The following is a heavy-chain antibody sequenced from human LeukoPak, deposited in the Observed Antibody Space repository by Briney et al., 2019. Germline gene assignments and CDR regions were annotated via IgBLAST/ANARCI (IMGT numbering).Heavy chain of an antibody. D-gene: IGHD7-27*01. Sequence: GGSLRLSCAASGFTFSSYTMSWVRQAPGKGLEWVSTITTSDGNTYYADSVKGRFTVFRDNSKNTLFLQMNSLRAEDTAVYYCAKDGGLWVSAHWGDSWGRGTLVTVSS. CDR2: ITTSDGNT. CDR1: GFTFSSYT. J-gene: IGHJ4*02. V-gene: IGHV3-23*01. CDR3: AKDGGLWVSAHWGDS.